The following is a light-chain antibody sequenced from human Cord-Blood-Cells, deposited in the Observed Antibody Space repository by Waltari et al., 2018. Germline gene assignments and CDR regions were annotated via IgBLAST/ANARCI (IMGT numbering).Light chain of an antibody. CDR1: QSISSY. CDR3: QQSYSTPRT. Sequence: DIQMTQSPSSLSASVGHRVTITCRASQSISSYLDWYQQKPGKAPKLLIYAASSLQSGVPSRFSGSGSGTDFTLTISSLKPEDFATYYCQQSYSTPRTFGQGTKVEIK. J-gene: IGKJ1*01. V-gene: IGKV1-39*01. CDR2: AAS.